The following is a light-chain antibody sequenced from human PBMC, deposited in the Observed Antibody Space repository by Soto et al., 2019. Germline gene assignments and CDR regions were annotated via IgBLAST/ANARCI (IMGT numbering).Light chain of an antibody. J-gene: IGLJ1*01. CDR1: SRDVGGQNY. CDR2: AVS. Sequence: QSGLTQPPSASGSPGQSVAISCTGTSRDVGGQNYVSWYQQHPGKAPKLIIYAVSNRPSGVPDRFSGSKSGNTASLTISGLRAEDEADYYCCSHAGNNNYVFGTGTKVTVL. CDR3: CSHAGNNNYV. V-gene: IGLV2-8*01.